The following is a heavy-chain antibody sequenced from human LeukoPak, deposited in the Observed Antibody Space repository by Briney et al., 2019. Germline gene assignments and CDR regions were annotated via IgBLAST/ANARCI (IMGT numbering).Heavy chain of an antibody. J-gene: IGHJ4*02. CDR2: INPSGGST. CDR1: GYTFTSYY. V-gene: IGHV1-46*01. Sequence: ASVKVSCKASGYTFTSYYMHWVRQAPGQGLEWMGIINPSGGSTSYAQKFQGRVTVTEDTSTDTAYMELSSLRSEDTAVYYCARRSTREWDPFDYWGQGTLVTVSS. D-gene: IGHD1-26*01. CDR3: ARRSTREWDPFDY.